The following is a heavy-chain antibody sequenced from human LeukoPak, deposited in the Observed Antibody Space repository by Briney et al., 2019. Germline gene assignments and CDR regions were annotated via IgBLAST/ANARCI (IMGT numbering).Heavy chain of an antibody. Sequence: PSETLSLTCAVYGGSLSNYYWSWIRQPPGKGVEWIGEINHSGSINHNPSLKSRVTISIDTSKNQFSLKLTSVTAADTAVYYCAKVYSYGPKDDFWGQGTLVTVSS. J-gene: IGHJ4*02. D-gene: IGHD5-18*01. V-gene: IGHV4-34*01. CDR2: INHSGSI. CDR3: AKVYSYGPKDDF. CDR1: GGSLSNYY.